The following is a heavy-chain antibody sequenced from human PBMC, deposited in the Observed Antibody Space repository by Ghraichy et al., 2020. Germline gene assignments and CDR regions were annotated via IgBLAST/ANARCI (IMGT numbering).Heavy chain of an antibody. J-gene: IGHJ4*01. CDR2: IKRKIDGGTT. D-gene: IGHD2-8*01. V-gene: IGHV3-15*01. CDR3: TTLSTHASYCSNGVCFCDY. CDR1: GFTFSNDW. Sequence: GGSLRLSCTASGFTFSNDWMNWVRQAPGKGLEWVGRIKRKIDGGTTNYAAPVKGRFTISSDESKNTLYLEMNSLRTEDTAVYYCTTLSTHASYCSNGVCFCDYCGPGTLVTVSS.